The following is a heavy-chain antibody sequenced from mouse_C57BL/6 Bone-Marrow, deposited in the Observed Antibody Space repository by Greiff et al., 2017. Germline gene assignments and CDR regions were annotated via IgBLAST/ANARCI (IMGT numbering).Heavy chain of an antibody. D-gene: IGHD1-1*01. V-gene: IGHV14-4*01. CDR1: GFNIKDDY. CDR2: IDPENGDT. CDR3: TTFITTAPMDC. Sequence: VQLQQPGAELVRPGASVKLSCTASGFNIKDDYMHWVKQRPEQGLEWIGWIDPENGDTEYASKFQGKATITADTSSNTAYLQLSSLTSEDTAVYYCTTFITTAPMDCWGQGTSVTVSS. J-gene: IGHJ4*01.